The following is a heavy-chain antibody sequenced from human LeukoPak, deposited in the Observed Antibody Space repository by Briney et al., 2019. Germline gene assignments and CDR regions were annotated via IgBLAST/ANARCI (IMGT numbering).Heavy chain of an antibody. V-gene: IGHV7-4-1*04. CDR2: IDTNTGRP. CDR1: GYTFTSYA. D-gene: IGHD4-17*01. Sequence: GASVKVSCKASGYTFTSYAMNWVRQAPGQGLEWMGWIDTNTGRPTYAQGSTGRFVFSLDTSVSVAYLQISSLKAEDIAVYYCARSYYGDGRGAEYFQHWGQGTLVTVSS. J-gene: IGHJ1*01. CDR3: ARSYYGDGRGAEYFQH.